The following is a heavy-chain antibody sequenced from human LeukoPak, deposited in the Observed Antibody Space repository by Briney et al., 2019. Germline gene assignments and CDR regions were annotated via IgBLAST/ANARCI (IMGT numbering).Heavy chain of an antibody. D-gene: IGHD4-23*01. Sequence: GGSLRLSCAASGFTFSTYWVHWVRQAPGKGLGWVSRINPDGSRTDYADSVKGRFTISRDNAKNTLYLQMNSLRADDTAVYFCARHPRGNRDYWGQGTLVTVSS. CDR2: INPDGSRT. CDR1: GFTFSTYW. CDR3: ARHPRGNRDY. J-gene: IGHJ4*02. V-gene: IGHV3-74*01.